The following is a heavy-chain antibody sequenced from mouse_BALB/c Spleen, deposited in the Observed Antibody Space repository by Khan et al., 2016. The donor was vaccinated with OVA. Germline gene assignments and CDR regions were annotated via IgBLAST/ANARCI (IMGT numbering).Heavy chain of an antibody. CDR3: ASRRDYGYSPAWFAY. V-gene: IGHV1-9*01. CDR2: ILPGSGTI. J-gene: IGHJ3*01. D-gene: IGHD1-2*01. Sequence: QVRLQQSGAELMKPGASVKISCKASGYTFSNYWIEWIKQRPGHGLEWIGEILPGSGTINYNENFKGKATFTTETSSNTAYMQRSSLPPEDSAFYYCASRRDYGYSPAWFAYWGQGTLVTVSA. CDR1: GYTFSNYW.